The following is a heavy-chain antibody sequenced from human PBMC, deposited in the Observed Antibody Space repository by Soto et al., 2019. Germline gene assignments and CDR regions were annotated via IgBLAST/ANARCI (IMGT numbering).Heavy chain of an antibody. V-gene: IGHV1-69*01. D-gene: IGHD3-22*01. CDR3: ATDYYDSSGYPKQGAFYI. Sequence: QVQLVQSGAEVKKPGSSVKVSCKASGGTLSSYAISWVRQAPGQGLEWMGGIVPIFGTANYAQKFQGRVTITADESTSTAYMELSSLRSEDTAVYYCATDYYDSSGYPKQGAFYIWGQGTMVTVSS. J-gene: IGHJ3*02. CDR2: IVPIFGTA. CDR1: GGTLSSYA.